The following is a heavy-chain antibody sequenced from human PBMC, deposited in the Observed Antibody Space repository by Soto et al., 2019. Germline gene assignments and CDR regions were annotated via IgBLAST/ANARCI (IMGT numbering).Heavy chain of an antibody. CDR2: IHDSGNT. CDR3: ARARGGDSGDYASLFDR. J-gene: IGHJ5*02. CDR1: GGSVSIGDYL. V-gene: IGHV4-30-4*01. D-gene: IGHD4-17*01. Sequence: SETLSLTCTVFGGSVSIGDYLWSWIRQRPGKGLEWIGYIHDSGNTYYNPSLKSRVTTSLDTSKNKFSLKVTSMTAAETAVYFCARARGGDSGDYASLFDRWGQGNLVTVSS.